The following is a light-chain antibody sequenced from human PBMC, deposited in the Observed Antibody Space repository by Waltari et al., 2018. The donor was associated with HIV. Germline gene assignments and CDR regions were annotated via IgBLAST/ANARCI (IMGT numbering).Light chain of an antibody. CDR3: QQYNNGPPLT. CDR1: QSVSSN. J-gene: IGKJ4*01. V-gene: IGKV3-15*01. Sequence: EIVMTQSPAALSVFPGERATLSCRASQSVSSNLAWYQQKPGQAPRPLIYGASTRATGIPARFSGSGSGTEFTLTISSLQSEDFAVYYCQQYNNGPPLTFSGGTKVEIK. CDR2: GAS.